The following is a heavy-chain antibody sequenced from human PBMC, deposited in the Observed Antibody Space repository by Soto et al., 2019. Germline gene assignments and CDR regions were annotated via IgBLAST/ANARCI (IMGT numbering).Heavy chain of an antibody. CDR3: ARDKITGLFYY. CDR1: GGSISSSSHY. J-gene: IGHJ4*02. Sequence: PSETLSLTCTVSGGSISSSSHYWGWIRQPPGKGLEWIGTMFYSGSTYYNPSLKSRVTIPVDTSKNQFSLKLTSVTAADTAVYYCARDKITGLFYYWGQGTLVTVSS. D-gene: IGHD2-8*02. V-gene: IGHV4-39*02. CDR2: MFYSGST.